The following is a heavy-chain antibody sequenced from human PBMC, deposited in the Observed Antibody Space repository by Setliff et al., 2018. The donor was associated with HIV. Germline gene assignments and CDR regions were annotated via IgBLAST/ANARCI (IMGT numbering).Heavy chain of an antibody. CDR2: VYYSGST. V-gene: IGHV4-39*07. Sequence: PSETLSLTCSVSGGSIEFSSYYWGWIRQPPGKGLEWIGSVYYSGSTYYNPSLKSRLTISVDTSKNQFSLKLSSVTAADTAVYYCARVPTNPDFYYYYMDVWGKGTTVTVSS. CDR3: ARVPTNPDFYYYYMDV. J-gene: IGHJ6*03. CDR1: GGSIEFSSYY.